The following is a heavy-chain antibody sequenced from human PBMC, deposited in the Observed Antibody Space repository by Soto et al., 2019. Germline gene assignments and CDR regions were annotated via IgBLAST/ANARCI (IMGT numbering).Heavy chain of an antibody. CDR2: INHSGST. V-gene: IGHV4-34*01. CDR3: ARGRKVRGVRYGMDV. CDR1: GASISGYY. D-gene: IGHD3-10*01. J-gene: IGHJ6*02. Sequence: SETLSLTCTVSGASISGYYWSWIRQPPGKGLEWIGEINHSGSTNYNPSLKSRVTISVDTSKNQFSLKLSSVTAADTAVYYCARGRKVRGVRYGMDVWGQGTTVTVSS.